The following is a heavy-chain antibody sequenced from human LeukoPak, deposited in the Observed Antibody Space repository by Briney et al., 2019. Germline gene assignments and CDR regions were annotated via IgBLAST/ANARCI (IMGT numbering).Heavy chain of an antibody. CDR3: TREDYGDRTYYYYYYMDV. Sequence: SGGSLRLSCTASGFTFGDYAMSWVRQAPGKGLEWVGFIRSKAYGGTTEYAASVKGRFTISRDDSKSIAYLQMNSLKTEDTAVYYCTREDYGDRTYYYYYYMDVWGKGTTVTISS. V-gene: IGHV3-49*04. CDR2: IRSKAYGGTT. J-gene: IGHJ6*03. D-gene: IGHD4-17*01. CDR1: GFTFGDYA.